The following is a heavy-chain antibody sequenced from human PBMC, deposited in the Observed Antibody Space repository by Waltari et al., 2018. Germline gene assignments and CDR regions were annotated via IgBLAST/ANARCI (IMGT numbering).Heavy chain of an antibody. CDR1: GYTFTGYY. CDR2: SNPNSGGT. J-gene: IGHJ4*02. D-gene: IGHD3-10*01. CDR3: ARGVRRSGQGNPLSY. V-gene: IGHV1-2*02. Sequence: QVQLVQSGAEVKKPGASVKVSCKASGYTFTGYYMHWVRQAPGQGLEWMGWSNPNSGGTNYAQTFQGRVTMTRDTSISTAYMELSRLRSDDTAVYYCARGVRRSGQGNPLSYWGQGTLVTVSS.